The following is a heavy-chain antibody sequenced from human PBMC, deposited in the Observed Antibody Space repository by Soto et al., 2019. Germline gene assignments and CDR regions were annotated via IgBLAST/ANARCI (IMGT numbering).Heavy chain of an antibody. V-gene: IGHV4-31*03. CDR3: ARGFSYYYDSSGYYREVYYFDY. Sequence: SETLSLTCTVSGGSISSGGYYWSWIRQHPGKGLEWIGYIYYSGSTYYNPSLKSRVTISVDTSKNQFSLKLSSVTAADTAWYYCARGFSYYYDSSGYYREVYYFDYWGQGTLVTVSS. CDR1: GGSISSGGYY. J-gene: IGHJ4*02. CDR2: IYYSGST. D-gene: IGHD3-22*01.